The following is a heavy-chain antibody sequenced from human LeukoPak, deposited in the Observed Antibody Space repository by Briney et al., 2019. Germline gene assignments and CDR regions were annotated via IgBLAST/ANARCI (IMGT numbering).Heavy chain of an antibody. J-gene: IGHJ4*02. D-gene: IGHD2-21*02. CDR3: ARKYCGGDCYLGGYFDY. V-gene: IGHV3-48*03. CDR1: GFTFSSYE. CDR2: ISSSGSTI. Sequence: GGSLRLSCAASGFTFSSYEMNWVRQAPGKGLEWVSYISSSGSTIYYADSVKGRFTISRDNAKNSLYLQMNSLRAEDTAVYYCARKYCGGDCYLGGYFDYWGQGTLVTVSS.